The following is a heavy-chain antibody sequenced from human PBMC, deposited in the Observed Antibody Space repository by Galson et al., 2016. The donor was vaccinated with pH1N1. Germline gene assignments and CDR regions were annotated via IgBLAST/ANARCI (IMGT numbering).Heavy chain of an antibody. J-gene: IGHJ6*02. CDR1: GSSFTHYW. CDR2: IYPSDSDT. CDR3: ARGSGSPDSYYYYGMDV. Sequence: QSGAEVKKPGKSLKISCKGSGSSFTHYWIGWVRQMPGKGLEWMGIIYPSDSDTRYSPSFQGQVTISADKPISTAYLQWSSLKASDTAIYYCARGSGSPDSYYYYGMDVWGQGTTVTVSS. V-gene: IGHV5-51*01. D-gene: IGHD3-10*01.